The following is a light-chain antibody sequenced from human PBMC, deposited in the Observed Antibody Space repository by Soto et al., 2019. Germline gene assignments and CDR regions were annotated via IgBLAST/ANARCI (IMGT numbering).Light chain of an antibody. CDR2: EVT. V-gene: IGLV2-14*01. CDR1: SGDIVSYNR. J-gene: IGLJ1*01. Sequence: QSVLTQPASVSGSPGQSITISCTGTSGDIVSYNRVSWYQQHPGKAPKLIIYEVTDRPSGVSNRFSGSKSGNTASLTISGLQAGDEAEYYCSSYTNINTRACVFGTGTKGTVL. CDR3: SSYTNINTRACV.